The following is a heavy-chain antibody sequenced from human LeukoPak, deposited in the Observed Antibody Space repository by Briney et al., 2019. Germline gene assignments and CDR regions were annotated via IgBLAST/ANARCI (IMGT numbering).Heavy chain of an antibody. CDR3: ASGGAHYYDSSGSFGFHYYYGMDV. V-gene: IGHV3-33*08. Sequence: GGSLRLSCAASGFIFSTYGMHWVRQAPGKGLEWVAVIWYDGSNKYYADSVKGRFTISRDNSKNTLYLQMNSLRAEDTAVYYCASGGAHYYDSSGSFGFHYYYGMDVWGQGTTVTVSS. D-gene: IGHD3-22*01. CDR2: IWYDGSNK. CDR1: GFIFSTYG. J-gene: IGHJ6*02.